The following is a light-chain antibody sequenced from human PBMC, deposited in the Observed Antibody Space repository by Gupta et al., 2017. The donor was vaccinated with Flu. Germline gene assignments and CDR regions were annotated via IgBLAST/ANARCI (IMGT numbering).Light chain of an antibody. V-gene: IGLV2-23*01. Sequence: QSALTQPASVSGPPGPSITISCTGTSSDVGNYNLVSWYQQHPGKAPKLMIYEGSKRPSGVSNRFSGSKSGNTASLTISGLQAEDEADYYCCSYGGSSTHVFGTGTKVTVL. CDR1: SSDVGNYNL. CDR3: CSYGGSSTHV. CDR2: EGS. J-gene: IGLJ1*01.